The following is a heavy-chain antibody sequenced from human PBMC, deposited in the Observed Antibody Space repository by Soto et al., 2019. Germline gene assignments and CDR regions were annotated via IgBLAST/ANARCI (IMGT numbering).Heavy chain of an antibody. Sequence: SETLSLTCAVSGYSISSGYYWGWIRQPPGKGLEWIGRIYHSGSTYYNPSLKSRVTISVDTSKNQFSLKLSSVTAADTAVYYCARDPSGGYHFDYWGQGTLVTVSS. J-gene: IGHJ4*02. V-gene: IGHV4-38-2*02. CDR2: IYHSGST. CDR3: ARDPSGGYHFDY. CDR1: GYSISSGYY. D-gene: IGHD3-10*01.